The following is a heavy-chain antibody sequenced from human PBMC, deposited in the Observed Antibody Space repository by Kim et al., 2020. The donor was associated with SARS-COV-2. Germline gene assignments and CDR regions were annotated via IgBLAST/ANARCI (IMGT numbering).Heavy chain of an antibody. CDR1: GFTFDDYA. CDR2: ISWNSGSI. J-gene: IGHJ6*02. Sequence: GGSLRLSCAASGFTFDDYAMHWVRQAPGKGLEWVSGISWNSGSIGYADSVKGRFTISRDNAKNSLYLQMNSLRAEDTALYYCAKDIQVPDYYDSRLPTSIFLGGMDVWGQGTTVTVSS. V-gene: IGHV3-9*01. CDR3: AKDIQVPDYYDSRLPTSIFLGGMDV. D-gene: IGHD3-22*01.